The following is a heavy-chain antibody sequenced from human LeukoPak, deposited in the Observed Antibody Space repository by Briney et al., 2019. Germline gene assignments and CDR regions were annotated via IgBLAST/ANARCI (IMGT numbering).Heavy chain of an antibody. Sequence: SVKVSCKASGGTFSSYAISWVQQAPGQGLEWMGGIIPIFGTANYAQKFQGRVTITADESTSTAYMELSSLRSEDAAVYYCARQGRDYVWGSYRYTEEGWGQGTLVTVSS. CDR3: ARQGRDYVWGSYRYTEEG. J-gene: IGHJ4*02. D-gene: IGHD3-16*02. CDR1: GGTFSSYA. V-gene: IGHV1-69*13. CDR2: IIPIFGTA.